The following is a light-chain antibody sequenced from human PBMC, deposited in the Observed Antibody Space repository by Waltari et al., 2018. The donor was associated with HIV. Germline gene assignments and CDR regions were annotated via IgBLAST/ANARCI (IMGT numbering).Light chain of an antibody. Sequence: QSFLTQPPSASGTPGRRVVISCSGNTSNVGSNPVNWYRQVPGTAPKLLMFSNNQPPPGVTDRFSGSKSGTSASLASKRLQSEDEADYYCAARDDSLNVWVFGGGTKLTVL. CDR3: AARDDSLNVWV. CDR1: TSNVGSNP. V-gene: IGLV1-44*01. J-gene: IGLJ3*02. CDR2: SNN.